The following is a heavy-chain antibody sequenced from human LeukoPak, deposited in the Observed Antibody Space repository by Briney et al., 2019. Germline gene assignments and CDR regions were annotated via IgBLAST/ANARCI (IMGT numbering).Heavy chain of an antibody. CDR3: ARSAELYYDSSGYFDY. J-gene: IGHJ4*02. CDR1: GYTFTSYD. CDR2: MNPNSGNT. Sequence: GASVKVSCKASGYTFTSYDINWVRQATGQGLEWMGWMNPNSGNTGYAQKFQGRVTITRNTSISTAYMELSSLRSEDTAVYYCARSAELYYDSSGYFDYWGQGTLVTVSS. D-gene: IGHD3-22*01. V-gene: IGHV1-8*03.